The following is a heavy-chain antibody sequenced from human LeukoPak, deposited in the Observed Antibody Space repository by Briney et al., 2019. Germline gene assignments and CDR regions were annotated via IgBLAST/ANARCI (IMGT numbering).Heavy chain of an antibody. Sequence: GGSLRLTCAASGFTVSSNYMSWVRQAPGKGLEWVSVIYSGGSSVIYSGGSTYYADSVKGRFTISRDNSKNTLYLQMNSLRAEDTAVYYCAREVVSSPSYFDSWGQGTLVTVSS. V-gene: IGHV3-53*01. D-gene: IGHD2-15*01. CDR3: AREVVSSPSYFDS. CDR2: IYSGGST. J-gene: IGHJ4*02. CDR1: GFTVSSNY.